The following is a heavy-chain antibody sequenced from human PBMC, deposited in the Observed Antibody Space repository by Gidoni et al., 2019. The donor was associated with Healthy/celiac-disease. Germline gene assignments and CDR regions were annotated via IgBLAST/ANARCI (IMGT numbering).Heavy chain of an antibody. Sequence: QVQLQESGPGLVKPSETLSLTCTVSGGSISSYYWSWIRQPPGKGLEWIGYIYYSGSTNYNPSLKSRVTISVDTSKNQFSLKLSSVTAADTAVYYCARLVTGDDWYFDLWGRGTLVTVSS. CDR3: ARLVTGDDWYFDL. CDR2: IYYSGST. V-gene: IGHV4-59*01. J-gene: IGHJ2*01. D-gene: IGHD7-27*01. CDR1: GGSISSYY.